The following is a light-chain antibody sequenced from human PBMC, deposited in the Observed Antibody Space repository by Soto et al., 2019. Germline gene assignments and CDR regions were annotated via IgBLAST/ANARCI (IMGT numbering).Light chain of an antibody. CDR2: DVS. V-gene: IGLV2-14*01. CDR1: SSDVGGYNY. J-gene: IGLJ1*01. Sequence: QSALTQPASLSGSPGQSITISCTGTSSDVGGYNYVSWYQQHPGKAPKLMIYDVSKRPSGVSNRFSGSKSGNTASLTISGLQAEDEADYYCSSYTSSSTRLYVFGTGTKVTFL. CDR3: SSYTSSSTRLYV.